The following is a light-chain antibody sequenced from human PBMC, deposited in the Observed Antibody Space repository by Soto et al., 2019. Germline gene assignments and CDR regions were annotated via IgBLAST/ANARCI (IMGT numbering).Light chain of an antibody. J-gene: IGLJ3*02. V-gene: IGLV1-51*01. Sequence: QSVLTQPPSVSAAPGQKVTISCSGSISNIGNNFVAWYQQFPGTAPKLIIYDNNKRPSGIPARFSGSKSGTSDTLGITGLQTGDEADYYCGTWHSSLSAGVLFGGGTKLTVL. CDR2: DNN. CDR3: GTWHSSLSAGVL. CDR1: ISNIGNNF.